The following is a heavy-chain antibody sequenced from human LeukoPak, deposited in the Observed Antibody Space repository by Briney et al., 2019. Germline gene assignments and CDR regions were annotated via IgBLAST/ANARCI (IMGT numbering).Heavy chain of an antibody. Sequence: GGSLRLSCAASGFTFDDYAMHWVRQAPGKGLEWVSGISWNSGSIGYADSVKGRFTISRDNAKNSLYLQMNSLRAEDTALYYCAKDLVLRYFEGSLDYWSQGTLVTVSS. J-gene: IGHJ4*02. V-gene: IGHV3-9*01. CDR3: AKDLVLRYFEGSLDY. D-gene: IGHD3-9*01. CDR1: GFTFDDYA. CDR2: ISWNSGSI.